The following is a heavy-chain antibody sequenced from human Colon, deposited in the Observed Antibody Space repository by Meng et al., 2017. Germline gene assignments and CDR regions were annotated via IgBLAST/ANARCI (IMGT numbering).Heavy chain of an antibody. J-gene: IGHJ4*02. D-gene: IGHD1-26*01. V-gene: IGHV4-61*01. Sequence: VQLSVWGPGRLWLSETWSLTGTVSGGSVSSGSHYWSGIRQPPGKGLELIAYVDYSGNTNYNPSLKGRVTTSIAMSKSQFSLKVSSVTAADTAVYYCAIGPWELDYWGQGLLVTVSS. CDR2: VDYSGNT. CDR1: GGSVSSGSHY. CDR3: AIGPWELDY.